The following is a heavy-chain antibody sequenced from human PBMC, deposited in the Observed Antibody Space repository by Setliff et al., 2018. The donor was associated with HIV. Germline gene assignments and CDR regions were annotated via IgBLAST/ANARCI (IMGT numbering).Heavy chain of an antibody. CDR1: GGSISSYY. Sequence: NPSETLSLTCTVSGGSISSYYWSWIRQPPGKGLEWIGHMYISGSTTYNPSLKSRVTLSVDTSRNQFSLNLSSVTAADTAVYYCARAINKAFDIWGQGTMVTVSS. V-gene: IGHV4-4*08. CDR2: MYISGST. J-gene: IGHJ3*02. CDR3: ARAINKAFDI.